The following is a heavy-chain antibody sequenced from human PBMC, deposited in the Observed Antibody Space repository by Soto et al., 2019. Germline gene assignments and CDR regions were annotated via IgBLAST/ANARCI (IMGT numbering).Heavy chain of an antibody. CDR3: AVPYCSSTSCYTWDYYYYGMDV. CDR2: ISSSSSTI. Sequence: GESLKISCAASGFTFSSYSMNWVRQAPGKGLEWVSYISSSSSTIYYADSVKGRFTISRDNAKNSLYLQMNSLRDEDTAVYYCAVPYCSSTSCYTWDYYYYGMDVWGQGTTVTVSS. V-gene: IGHV3-48*02. J-gene: IGHJ6*02. D-gene: IGHD2-2*02. CDR1: GFTFSSYS.